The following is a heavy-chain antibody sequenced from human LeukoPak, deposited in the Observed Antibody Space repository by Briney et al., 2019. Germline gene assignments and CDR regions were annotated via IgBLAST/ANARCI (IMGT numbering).Heavy chain of an antibody. Sequence: SETLSLTCTVSGGSISSSSYYCGWIRQPPGKGLEWIGNIYYSGSTYYNPSLKSRVTISVDTSKNQFSLKLSSVTAADTAVYYCATRYYYDSSGYYYAWGQGTLVTVSS. CDR3: ATRYYYDSSGYYYA. D-gene: IGHD3-22*01. V-gene: IGHV4-39*01. CDR1: GGSISSSSYY. CDR2: IYYSGST. J-gene: IGHJ5*02.